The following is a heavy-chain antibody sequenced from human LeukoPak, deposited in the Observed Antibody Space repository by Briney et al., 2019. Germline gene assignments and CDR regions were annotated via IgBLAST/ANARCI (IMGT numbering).Heavy chain of an antibody. CDR1: GFTYSYYS. CDR2: IDGSGDTI. Sequence: GGSLRLSCPSCGFTYSYYSMNSVRQAPGKGLEWVSYIDGSGDTIYYADSVKGRFTISRDNAKNSLDLQMNSLRDEDTAVYYCSRRFDCWGQRTLVTVSS. J-gene: IGHJ4*02. V-gene: IGHV3-48*02. CDR3: SRRFDC.